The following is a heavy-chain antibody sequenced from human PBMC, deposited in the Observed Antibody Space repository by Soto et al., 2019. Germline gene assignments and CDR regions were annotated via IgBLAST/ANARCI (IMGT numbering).Heavy chain of an antibody. D-gene: IGHD6-13*01. Sequence: SVKVSCKASGGTFSSYAISWVRQAPGQGLEWMGGIIPIFGTANYAQKFQGRVTITADESTSTAYMELSSLRSEDTAVYYCARGAIAAAGIWDYWGQGTLVTAPQ. V-gene: IGHV1-69*13. CDR3: ARGAIAAAGIWDY. CDR1: GGTFSSYA. J-gene: IGHJ4*02. CDR2: IIPIFGTA.